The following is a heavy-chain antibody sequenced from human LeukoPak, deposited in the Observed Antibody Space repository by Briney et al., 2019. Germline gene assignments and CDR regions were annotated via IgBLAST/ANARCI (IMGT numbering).Heavy chain of an antibody. CDR2: ISYDGSNK. CDR3: AKDRGLWFPHGMDV. D-gene: IGHD3-10*01. J-gene: IGHJ6*02. CDR1: GFTFSSYG. Sequence: RGSLRLSCAASGFTFSSYGMHWVRQAPGKGLEWVAVISYDGSNKYYADSVKGRFTISRDNSKNTLYLQMNSLRAEDTAVYYCAKDRGLWFPHGMDVWGQGTTVTVSS. V-gene: IGHV3-30*18.